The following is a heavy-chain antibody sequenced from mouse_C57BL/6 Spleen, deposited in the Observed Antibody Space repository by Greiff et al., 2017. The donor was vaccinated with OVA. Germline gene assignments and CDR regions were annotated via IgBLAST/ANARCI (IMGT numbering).Heavy chain of an antibody. CDR2: IDPSDSEP. Sequence: QVQLQQPGAELVRPGSSVKLSCKASGYTFTSYWLHWVKQRPIQGLEWIGNIDPSDSEPHYNQKFKDKATLTVDKSSSTAYMQLSSLTSEDSAVYYCARGESNYYYFDYWGQGTTLTVSS. V-gene: IGHV1-52*01. CDR3: ARGESNYYYFDY. D-gene: IGHD2-5*01. J-gene: IGHJ2*01. CDR1: GYTFTSYW.